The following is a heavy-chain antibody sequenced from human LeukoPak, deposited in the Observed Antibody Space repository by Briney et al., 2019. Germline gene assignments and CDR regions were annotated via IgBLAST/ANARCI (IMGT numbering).Heavy chain of an antibody. D-gene: IGHD3-16*01. CDR2: IYSGGST. Sequence: GGSLRLSCAASGFTVSSNYMNWVRQAPGKGLEWVSVIYSGGSTYYADSVKGRFTISRDNSKNTLYLQMNSLRAEDTAVYYCARMYYDYVWGSPVFDYWGQGTLVTVSS. CDR1: GFTVSSNY. CDR3: ARMYYDYVWGSPVFDY. V-gene: IGHV3-66*01. J-gene: IGHJ4*02.